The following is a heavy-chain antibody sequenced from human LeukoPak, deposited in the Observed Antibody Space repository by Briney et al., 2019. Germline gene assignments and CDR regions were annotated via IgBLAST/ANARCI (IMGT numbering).Heavy chain of an antibody. CDR3: ARGNPRYSSGLGFDY. CDR1: GGSISTGGYY. D-gene: IGHD6-19*01. J-gene: IGHJ4*02. CDR2: IYQSGTT. V-gene: IGHV4-31*03. Sequence: SETLSLTCSVSGGSISTGGYYWSWIRQHPGKGLEWIGYIYQSGTTYYNPSLKSRVTISVDTSKSQFSLTLNSVTAADTAVYYCARGNPRYSSGLGFDYWGQGSLVTVSS.